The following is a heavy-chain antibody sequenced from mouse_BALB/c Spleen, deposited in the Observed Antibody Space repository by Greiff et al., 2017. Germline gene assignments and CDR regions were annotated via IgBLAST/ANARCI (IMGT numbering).Heavy chain of an antibody. V-gene: IGHV1-37*01. D-gene: IGHD1-1*01. CDR1: GYSFTGYF. CDR2: LKPYNGDT. Sequence: VQLKQSGPELVKPGASVKISCTASGYSFTGYFMNWVKQSHGKSLEWIGRLKPYNGDTYYNQKFKGKATVTVDQYSSTAHKELLSLTSEDSAVYYCGRGTTIEIAYWGQGTLVTVSA. CDR3: GRGTTIEIAY. J-gene: IGHJ3*01.